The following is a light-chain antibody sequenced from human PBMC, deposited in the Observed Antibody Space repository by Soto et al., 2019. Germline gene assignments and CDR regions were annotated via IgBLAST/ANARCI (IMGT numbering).Light chain of an antibody. CDR1: QDISNY. V-gene: IGKV1-33*01. J-gene: IGKJ4*01. Sequence: DIQMTQSPSSLSASVGDRVTITCQASQDISNYLNWYQQKPGKAPKLLIYDASNLETGAPSSFSGMGSGTDFTFTISSLQPEDLATYYCQQYDNLPLTFGGGTKVEIK. CDR3: QQYDNLPLT. CDR2: DAS.